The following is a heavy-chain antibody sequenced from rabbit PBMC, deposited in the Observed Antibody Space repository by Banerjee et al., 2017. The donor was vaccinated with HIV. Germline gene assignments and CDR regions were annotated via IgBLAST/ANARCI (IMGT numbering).Heavy chain of an antibody. V-gene: IGHV1S43*01. CDR1: GFSFSINYY. Sequence: QEQLEESGGDLVKPEGSLTLTCTASGFSFSINYYMCWVRQAPGKGQEWSACIWIGSGSAYYATWAKGRFTISRSTSLNTVDLKMTSLTAADTATYFCARGAYTYGYAGYAYATSDFNLWGQGTLVTVS. CDR2: IWIGSGSA. D-gene: IGHD6-1*01. CDR3: ARGAYTYGYAGYAYATSDFNL. J-gene: IGHJ4*01.